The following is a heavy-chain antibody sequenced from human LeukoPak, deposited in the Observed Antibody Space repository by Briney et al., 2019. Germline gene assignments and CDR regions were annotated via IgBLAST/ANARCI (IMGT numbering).Heavy chain of an antibody. CDR2: IWYDGSNK. CDR3: AKDENTGTAMGDNWFDP. J-gene: IGHJ5*02. V-gene: IGHV3-33*03. CDR1: GFTFSSNG. D-gene: IGHD5-18*01. Sequence: GGSLRLSCAASGFTFSSNGMHWVRQAPGKGLEWVAVIWYDGSNKYYADSVKGRVTISRDKSKNTLYLQMNSLRAEDTAVYYCAKDENTGTAMGDNWFDPWGQGTLVTVSS.